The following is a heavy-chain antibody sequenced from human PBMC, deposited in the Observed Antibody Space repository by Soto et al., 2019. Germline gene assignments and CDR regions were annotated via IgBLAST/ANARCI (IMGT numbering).Heavy chain of an antibody. Sequence: ASVKVSCKASGGTFSSYAISWVRQAPGQGLEWMGGIIPIFGTANYAQKFQGRVTITADESTSTAYMELSSLRSEDTAVYYCARAPPGDYDILTGYRYYYYYGMDVWGQGTTVTVSS. CDR1: GGTFSSYA. J-gene: IGHJ6*02. CDR2: IIPIFGTA. CDR3: ARAPPGDYDILTGYRYYYYYGMDV. D-gene: IGHD3-9*01. V-gene: IGHV1-69*13.